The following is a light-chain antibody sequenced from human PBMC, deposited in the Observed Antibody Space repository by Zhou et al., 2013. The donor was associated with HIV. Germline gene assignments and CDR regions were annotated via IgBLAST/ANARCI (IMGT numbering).Light chain of an antibody. V-gene: IGKV1D-12*01. J-gene: IGKJ3*01. CDR2: GAS. CDR1: QGISKW. Sequence: DIQMTQSPSSVSASVGDRITITCRASQGISKWLAWYQQKPGKAPKLLIYGASSLQSGVPSRFSGSGFGTDFTLTINRLHPEDFATYYCQQSSSTPFTFGPGTIVDI. CDR3: QQSSSTPFT.